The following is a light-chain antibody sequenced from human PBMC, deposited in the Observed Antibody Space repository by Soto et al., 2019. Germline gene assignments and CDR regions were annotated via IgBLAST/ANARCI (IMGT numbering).Light chain of an antibody. Sequence: EVLVTQSPATLSVSPGEGVTLSCRASQSVSTDLAWYQQKPGQAPRLLIYGASIRAIGVPDRFSGSGSGTDFTFTISSLQSEDSAIYYCQQYFRWPPWTFGQGNKVEV. J-gene: IGKJ1*01. V-gene: IGKV3-15*01. CDR2: GAS. CDR3: QQYFRWPPWT. CDR1: QSVSTD.